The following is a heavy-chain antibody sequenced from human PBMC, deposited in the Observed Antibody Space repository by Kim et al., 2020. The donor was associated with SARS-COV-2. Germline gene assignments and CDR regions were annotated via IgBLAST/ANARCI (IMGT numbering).Heavy chain of an antibody. Sequence: GGSLRLSCAASGFRFTGFGFHWVRQAPGKGLEWVAVIWYDGSKTDYLDSVKGRFTISRDNSENTVYLQMSSLRADDTAVYYCARAHWDIYAMDVWGQGTTVTVPS. V-gene: IGHV3-33*01. CDR3: ARAHWDIYAMDV. J-gene: IGHJ6*02. CDR2: IWYDGSKT. CDR1: GFRFTGFG. D-gene: IGHD1-26*01.